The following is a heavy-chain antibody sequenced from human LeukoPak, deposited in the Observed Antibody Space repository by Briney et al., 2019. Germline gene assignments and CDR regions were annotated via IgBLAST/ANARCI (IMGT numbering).Heavy chain of an antibody. Sequence: SETLSLTCTVSGGSISSSSYYWGWIRQPPGKGLEWIGSIYHSGSTYYNPSLKSRVTISVDTPKSQFSLKLSSVTAADMAVYYCTRHQWWLAPRNFDYWGQGTLVTVSS. CDR2: IYHSGST. CDR3: TRHQWWLAPRNFDY. J-gene: IGHJ4*02. D-gene: IGHD2-8*01. V-gene: IGHV4-39*01. CDR1: GGSISSSSYY.